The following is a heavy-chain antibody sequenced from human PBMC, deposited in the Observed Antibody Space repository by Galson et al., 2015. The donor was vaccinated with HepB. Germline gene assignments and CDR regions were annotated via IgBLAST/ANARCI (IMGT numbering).Heavy chain of an antibody. J-gene: IGHJ6*02. CDR3: ARDHLSIAVAGTVIVYYYGMDV. V-gene: IGHV6-1*01. CDR1: GDSVSSNSAA. D-gene: IGHD6-19*01. CDR2: THYRSKWYN. Sequence: CAISGDSVSSNSAAWNRIRQSPSRGLEWLGRTHYRSKWYNDYAVSVKSRITINPDTSKNQFSLQLNSVTPEDTAVYYCARDHLSIAVAGTVIVYYYGMDVWGQGTTVTVSS.